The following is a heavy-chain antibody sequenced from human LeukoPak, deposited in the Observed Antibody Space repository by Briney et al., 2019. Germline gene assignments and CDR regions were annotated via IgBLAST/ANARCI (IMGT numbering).Heavy chain of an antibody. J-gene: IGHJ5*02. CDR1: GFTFSSYS. Sequence: GGSLRLSCAASGFTFSSYSMNWVRQAPGKGLEWVSYISSSSSTIYYADSVKGRFTISRDNAKNSLYLQMNSLRAEDTAVYYCAREDGETGTTRSDPWGQGTLVTVSS. CDR2: ISSSSSTI. CDR3: AREDGETGTTRSDP. D-gene: IGHD1-7*01. V-gene: IGHV3-48*01.